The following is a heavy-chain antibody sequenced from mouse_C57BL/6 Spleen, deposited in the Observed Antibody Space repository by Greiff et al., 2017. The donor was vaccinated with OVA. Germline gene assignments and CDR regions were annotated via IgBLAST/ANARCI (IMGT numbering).Heavy chain of an antibody. CDR2: ISSGSSTI. Sequence: EVNVVESGGGLVKPGGSLKLSCAASGFTFSDYGMHWVRQAPEKGLEWVAYISSGSSTIYYADTVKGRFTISRDNAKNTLFLQMTSLRSEDTAMYYCARDWDFYAMDYWGQGTSVTVSS. V-gene: IGHV5-17*01. CDR1: GFTFSDYG. D-gene: IGHD4-1*01. J-gene: IGHJ4*01. CDR3: ARDWDFYAMDY.